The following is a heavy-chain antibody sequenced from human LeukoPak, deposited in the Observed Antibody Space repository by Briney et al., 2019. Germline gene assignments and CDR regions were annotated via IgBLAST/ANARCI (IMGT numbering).Heavy chain of an antibody. V-gene: IGHV4-30-2*01. CDR2: IYHSGST. J-gene: IGHJ6*02. CDR1: GGSISSGDYY. Sequence: PQTLSLTCAVSGGSISSGDYYWSWIRQPPGKGLEWIGEIYHSGSTNYNPSLKSRVTTSVDKSKNQFSLKLSSVTAADTAVYYCARKHYYYGMDVWGQGTTVTVSS. CDR3: ARKHYYYGMDV.